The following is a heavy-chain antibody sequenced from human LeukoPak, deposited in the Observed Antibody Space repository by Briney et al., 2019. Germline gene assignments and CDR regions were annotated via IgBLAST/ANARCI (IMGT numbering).Heavy chain of an antibody. V-gene: IGHV4-59*01. J-gene: IGHJ4*02. CDR1: GGSISSYY. CDR3: ARTRYYYNSRSYGAPYYFDY. D-gene: IGHD3-10*01. Sequence: SETLSLTCTVSGGSISSYYWSWIRQPAGKGLEWIGYIYYSGSTNYNPSLKSRVTISVDTSKNQFSLKLSSVTAADTAVYYCARTRYYYNSRSYGAPYYFDYWGQGTLVTVSS. CDR2: IYYSGST.